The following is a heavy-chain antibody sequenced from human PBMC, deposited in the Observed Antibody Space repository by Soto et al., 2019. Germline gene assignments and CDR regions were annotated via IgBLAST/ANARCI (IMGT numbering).Heavy chain of an antibody. Sequence: QVQLQESGPGLVKPSQTLSLTCTVSGGSISSGGYYWSWIRQHPGKGLEWIGYIYYSGSTYYTPSRKSRVTISVATSKNQFSLKLSSVTAADTAVYYCARSKFPAGNFDYWGQGTLVTVSS. J-gene: IGHJ4*02. CDR1: GGSISSGGYY. CDR3: ARSKFPAGNFDY. D-gene: IGHD6-13*01. CDR2: IYYSGST. V-gene: IGHV4-31*03.